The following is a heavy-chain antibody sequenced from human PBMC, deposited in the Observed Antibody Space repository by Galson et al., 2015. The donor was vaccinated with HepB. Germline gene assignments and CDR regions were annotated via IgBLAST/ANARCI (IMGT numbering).Heavy chain of an antibody. CDR3: AREPYHRYDILTGYYLNHAFDI. CDR1: GYTFTGYY. V-gene: IGHV1-2*06. J-gene: IGHJ3*02. Sequence: SCKASGYTFTGYYMHWVRQAPGQGLEWMGRINPNSGGTNYAQKFQGRVTMTRDTSISTAYMELSWLRSDDTAVYYCAREPYHRYDILTGYYLNHAFDIWGQGTMVTVSS. D-gene: IGHD3-9*01. CDR2: INPNSGGT.